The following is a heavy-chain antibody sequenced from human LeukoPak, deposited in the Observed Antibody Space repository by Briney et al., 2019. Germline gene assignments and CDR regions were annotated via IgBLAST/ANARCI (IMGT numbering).Heavy chain of an antibody. CDR3: ARGGDYYDSSGTPDAFDI. CDR2: ISAYNGNT. Sequence: GASVKVSCKASGYTFTSYGISWVRQAPGQGLEWMGWISAYNGNTNYAHKLQVRVTMTTDTSTSTAYMELRSLRSGDTAVYYCARGGDYYDSSGTPDAFDIWGQGTMVTVSS. D-gene: IGHD3-22*01. J-gene: IGHJ3*02. V-gene: IGHV1-18*01. CDR1: GYTFTSYG.